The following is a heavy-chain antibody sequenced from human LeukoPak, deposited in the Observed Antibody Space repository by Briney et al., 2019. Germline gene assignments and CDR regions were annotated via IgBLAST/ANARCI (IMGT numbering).Heavy chain of an antibody. CDR2: ISSSSSYI. CDR1: GFTFDDYA. J-gene: IGHJ4*02. CDR3: ARDARTGTPTNFDY. V-gene: IGHV3-21*01. Sequence: GRSLRLSCAASGFTFDDYAMHWVRQAPGKGLEWVSSISSSSSYIYYADSVKGRFTISRDNAKNSLYLQMNSLRAEDTAVYYCARDARTGTPTNFDYWGQGTLVTVSS. D-gene: IGHD1-1*01.